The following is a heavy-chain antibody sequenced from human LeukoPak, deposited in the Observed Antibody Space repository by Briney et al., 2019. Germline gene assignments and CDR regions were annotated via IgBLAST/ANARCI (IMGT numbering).Heavy chain of an antibody. V-gene: IGHV3-74*01. CDR2: IRPDGTGT. Sequence: GGSLRLPCGASGFTFSSYWMHWVRQAPGKGLVWVSRIRPDGTGTNYADSVKGRFTISRDNAKNTLYLQMNSLRAEDTAVYYCARDLVYGSGSYDYWGQGTLVTVSS. J-gene: IGHJ4*02. D-gene: IGHD3-10*01. CDR1: GFTFSSYW. CDR3: ARDLVYGSGSYDY.